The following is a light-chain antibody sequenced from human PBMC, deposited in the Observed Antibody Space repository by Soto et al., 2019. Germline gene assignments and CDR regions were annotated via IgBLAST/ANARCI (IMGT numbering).Light chain of an antibody. J-gene: IGKJ1*01. CDR3: LQHNNYPWT. CDR2: VAS. CDR1: QAIRND. V-gene: IGKV1-17*01. Sequence: DIQMTQSPSSLSASVGDRVTITCRASQAIRNDVGGYQQKPGKDPKRLIYVASRLESGVPSRFSGSGFGTEVSLTISGLQPEDFANYYCLQHNNYPWTFGQGTRVEIK.